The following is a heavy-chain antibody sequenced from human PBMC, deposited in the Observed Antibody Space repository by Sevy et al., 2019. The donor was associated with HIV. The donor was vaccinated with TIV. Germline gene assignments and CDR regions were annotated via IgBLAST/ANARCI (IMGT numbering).Heavy chain of an antibody. V-gene: IGHV3-7*01. CDR3: AKSVDA. CDR1: GFTFNNYW. Sequence: GGSLRLSCAASGFTFNNYWMTWFRQAQGKGLEWVANINTDASGKYYVDSVRGRFTISRDNAKNSLYLQMNSLRADDTAVYYCAKSVDAWGKGTTVTVSS. J-gene: IGHJ6*04. CDR2: INTDASGK.